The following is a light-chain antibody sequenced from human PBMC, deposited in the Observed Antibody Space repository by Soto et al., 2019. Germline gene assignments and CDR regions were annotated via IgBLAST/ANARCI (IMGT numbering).Light chain of an antibody. CDR3: QQYKQWPVA. J-gene: IGKJ4*01. CDR1: QSVSSS. V-gene: IGKV3D-15*01. CDR2: GAS. Sequence: EIVMTQSPATLSVSPGERATLSCRASQSVSSSLAWYQQKPGQAPRLLIYGASTRATGIPARFSGSGSGTEFTLTLSSLQSEDFGFYYCQQYKQWPVAFGGGTKVDIK.